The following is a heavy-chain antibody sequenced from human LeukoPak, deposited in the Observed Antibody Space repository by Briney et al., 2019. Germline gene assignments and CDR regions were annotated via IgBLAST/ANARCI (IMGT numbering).Heavy chain of an antibody. CDR3: ATVTFKIAAAGTGAFDI. V-gene: IGHV1-24*01. CDR2: FDPEDGET. Sequence: ASVKVSCKVSGYTLTELSMHWVRQAPGKGLEWMGGFDPEDGETIYAQKFQGRVTMTEDTSTDTAYMELSSLRSEDTAVYYCATVTFKIAAAGTGAFDIWGQGTMVTVSS. D-gene: IGHD6-13*01. J-gene: IGHJ3*02. CDR1: GYTLTELS.